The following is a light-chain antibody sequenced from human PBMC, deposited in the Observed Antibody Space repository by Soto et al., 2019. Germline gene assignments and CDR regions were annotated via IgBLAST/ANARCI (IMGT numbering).Light chain of an antibody. V-gene: IGKV1-5*03. CDR1: QSMSSG. Sequence: DIQMTQSPSTLSASGGDRVTITCRASQSMSSGLAWYQQKPGKAPKLLIYKASSLESGVPSWFSGSGSGTEFTLTISSLQPDDFATYYCQHYNSYPWTFGQGTKVEIK. CDR3: QHYNSYPWT. J-gene: IGKJ1*01. CDR2: KAS.